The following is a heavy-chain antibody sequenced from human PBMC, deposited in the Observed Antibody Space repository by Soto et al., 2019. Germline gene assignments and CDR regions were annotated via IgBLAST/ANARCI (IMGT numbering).Heavy chain of an antibody. J-gene: IGHJ3*02. CDR2: IYYSGST. CDR1: GGSISSGGYY. CDR3: ARDGSGRTAFDI. Sequence: QVQLQESGPGLVKPSQTLSLTCTVSGGSISSGGYYWSWIRQHPGKGLEWIGYIYYSGSTYYNPSLKSRVTISVDTSKNQFFLKLSSVTAADTAVYYCARDGSGRTAFDIWGQGTMVTVSS. V-gene: IGHV4-31*03. D-gene: IGHD6-19*01.